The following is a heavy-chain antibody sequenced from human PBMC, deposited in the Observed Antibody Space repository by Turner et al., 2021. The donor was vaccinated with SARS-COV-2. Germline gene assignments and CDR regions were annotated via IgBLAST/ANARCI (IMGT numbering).Heavy chain of an antibody. V-gene: IGHV3-30-3*01. J-gene: IGHJ4*02. CDR1: GFTFSSYA. D-gene: IGHD1-26*01. Sequence: QVQLVESGGGVVQPGRCLRLSCAASGFTFSSYAMHWVRQAPGKGLEWVAVISYDGSNKYYADSVKGRFTISRDNSKNTLYLQMNSLRAEDTAVYYCARGGGGNYFYFDYWGQGTLVTVSS. CDR2: ISYDGSNK. CDR3: ARGGGGNYFYFDY.